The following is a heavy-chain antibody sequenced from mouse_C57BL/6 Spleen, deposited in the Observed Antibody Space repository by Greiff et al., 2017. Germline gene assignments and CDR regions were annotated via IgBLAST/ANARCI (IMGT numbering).Heavy chain of an antibody. V-gene: IGHV1-15*01. Sequence: QVQLQQSGAELVRPGASVTLSCKASGYTFTAYEMHWVKQTPVHGLEWIGAIDPETGGPAYNQKFKGKAILTADKSSSTAYMELRSLTSEDSAVYYCTISNYYARDYWGQGTSVTVSS. CDR2: IDPETGGP. CDR1: GYTFTAYE. CDR3: TISNYYARDY. J-gene: IGHJ4*01.